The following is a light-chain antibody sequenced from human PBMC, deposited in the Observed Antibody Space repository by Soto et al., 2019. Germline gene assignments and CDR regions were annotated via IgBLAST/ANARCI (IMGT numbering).Light chain of an antibody. CDR1: SSDVGGYNY. V-gene: IGLV2-14*01. J-gene: IGLJ2*01. CDR3: SSYTSSSIPHVI. Sequence: QSVLTQPASVSGSPGQSITISCTGTSSDVGGYNYVSWHQQHPGKAPKLMIYDVSNRPSGVSNRFSGSKSGNTASLTISGLQAEDEADYYCSSYTSSSIPHVIFGGGTKVTVL. CDR2: DVS.